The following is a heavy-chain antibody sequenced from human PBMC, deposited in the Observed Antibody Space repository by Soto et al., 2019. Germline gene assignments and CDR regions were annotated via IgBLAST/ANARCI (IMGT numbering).Heavy chain of an antibody. CDR3: ARAFEGFGAYWSFDL. J-gene: IGHJ2*01. V-gene: IGHV4-59*01. Sequence: SETLSLTCTVSGGSITNYYWTWIRQPPGKALEWIGYIYYSGSTHYNPALKSRLTISVDTSENQFSLRLTPVTAADTAVYYCARAFEGFGAYWSFDLWGRGTLVTVSS. CDR2: IYYSGST. CDR1: GGSITNYY. D-gene: IGHD3-16*01.